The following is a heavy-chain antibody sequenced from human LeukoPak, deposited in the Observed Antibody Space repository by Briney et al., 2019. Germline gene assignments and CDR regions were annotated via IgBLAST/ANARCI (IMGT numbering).Heavy chain of an antibody. CDR2: IIPILGIA. CDR3: ARVGTSGSPTYFDY. V-gene: IGHV1-69*02. J-gene: IGHJ4*02. D-gene: IGHD1-26*01. Sequence: ASVKVSCKASGGTFSSYTISWVRQAPGQGLEWMGRIIPILGIANYAQKFQARVTITADKSTSTAYMELSSLRSEDTAVYYCARVGTSGSPTYFDYWGQGTLVTVSS. CDR1: GGTFSSYT.